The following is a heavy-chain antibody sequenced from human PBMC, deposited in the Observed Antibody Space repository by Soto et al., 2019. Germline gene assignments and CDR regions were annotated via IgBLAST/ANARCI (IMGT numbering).Heavy chain of an antibody. J-gene: IGHJ4*02. CDR3: ARGLDYVVY. V-gene: IGHV4-34*01. Sequence: QVQLQKWGAGLLKPSETLSLTCAVYGGSFSGYYWNWIRQPPGKGLEWIGEINHSGSTNYNPSLKSRVTISVDTSKNQFSLKLISVTAADTAVYYCARGLDYVVYWGQGTLVTVSS. CDR1: GGSFSGYY. CDR2: INHSGST.